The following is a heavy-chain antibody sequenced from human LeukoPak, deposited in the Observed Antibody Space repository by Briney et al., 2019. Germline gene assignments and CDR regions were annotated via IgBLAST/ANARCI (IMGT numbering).Heavy chain of an antibody. D-gene: IGHD3-9*01. CDR3: ARDRLDYDILTGRYYYFDY. V-gene: IGHV3-7*04. J-gene: IGHJ4*02. CDR1: GFSFSSYW. Sequence: GGSLRLSCAVSGFSFSSYWMSWVRQAPGKGLEWVANIKQDGSEKYYVDPVKGRFTISRDNAKNSLYLQMNSLRAEDTAVYYCARDRLDYDILTGRYYYFDYWGQGTLVTVSS. CDR2: IKQDGSEK.